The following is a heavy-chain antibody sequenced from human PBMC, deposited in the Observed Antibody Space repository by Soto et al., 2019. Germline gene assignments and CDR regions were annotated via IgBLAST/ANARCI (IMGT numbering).Heavy chain of an antibody. V-gene: IGHV2-5*02. CDR1: GFSLSSRGVG. Sequence: QITLKESGPTLVKPTQTLTLTCMFSGFSLSSRGVGVGWIRQPAGKALEWLALMYWDGDKRYSSSLKGRLTITEDTSQNQVVLTMTNMDPVDTATYYCAHKGGRGAPMDVWGQGTTVTVSS. CDR3: AHKGGRGAPMDV. D-gene: IGHD2-15*01. J-gene: IGHJ6*02. CDR2: MYWDGDK.